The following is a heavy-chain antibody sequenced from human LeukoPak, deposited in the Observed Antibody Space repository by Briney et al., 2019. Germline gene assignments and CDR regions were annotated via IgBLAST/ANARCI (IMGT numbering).Heavy chain of an antibody. CDR1: GFSLRAYD. CDR2: INGGGDIM. CDR3: AMRDRGYGLDI. J-gene: IGHJ3*02. Sequence: PTGGSLRLSCAASGFSLRAYDLIWVRQAPGKGLDWVSIINGGGDIMMYEDSVKGRFTISRDNSKNTFCLQMNSLRVEDTAVYYCAMRDRGYGLDIWGQGTMVTVSS. D-gene: IGHD3-10*01. V-gene: IGHV3-23*01.